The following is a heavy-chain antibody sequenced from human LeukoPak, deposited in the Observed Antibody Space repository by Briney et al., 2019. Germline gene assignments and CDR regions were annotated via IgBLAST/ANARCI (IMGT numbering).Heavy chain of an antibody. CDR2: ISGSGGST. CDR3: AKETSIAVAGTRYFDY. J-gene: IGHJ4*02. Sequence: GGSLRLPCAASGFTFSSYAMSWVRQAPGKGLEWVSAISGSGGSTYYADSVKGRFTISRDNSKNTLYLQMNSLRAEDTAVYYCAKETSIAVAGTRYFDYWGQGTLVTVSS. D-gene: IGHD6-19*01. CDR1: GFTFSSYA. V-gene: IGHV3-23*01.